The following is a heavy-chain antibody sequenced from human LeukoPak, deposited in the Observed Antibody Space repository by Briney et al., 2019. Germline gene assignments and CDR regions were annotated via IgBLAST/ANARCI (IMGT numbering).Heavy chain of an antibody. J-gene: IGHJ3*02. V-gene: IGHV4-31*03. D-gene: IGHD4-17*01. CDR1: GGSISSGGYY. CDR2: IYYSGST. Sequence: SETLSLTCTVSGGSISSGGYYWSWIRQHPGKGLEWIGYIYYSGSTYYNPSLKSRVTISVDTSKNQFSLKLSSVTAADTAVYYCARDFLRYDYGDSGGAFDIWGQGTMVTVSS. CDR3: ARDFLRYDYGDSGGAFDI.